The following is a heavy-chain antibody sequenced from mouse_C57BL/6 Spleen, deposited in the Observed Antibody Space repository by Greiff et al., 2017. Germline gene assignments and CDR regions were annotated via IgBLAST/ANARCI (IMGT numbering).Heavy chain of an antibody. J-gene: IGHJ3*01. CDR2: IDPATGNT. V-gene: IGHV14-3*01. CDR1: GFNIKNTY. Sequence: VQLKQSVAELVRPGASVKLSCTASGFNIKNTYMHWVKQRPEQGLEWIGRIDPATGNTKYAPKFHGQATITADKSSTTAYLQLSSLTSEDTAICYCARHPWFAYWGQGTLVTVSA. CDR3: ARHPWFAY.